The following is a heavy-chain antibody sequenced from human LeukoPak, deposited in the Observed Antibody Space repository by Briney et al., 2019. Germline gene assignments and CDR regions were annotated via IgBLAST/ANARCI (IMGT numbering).Heavy chain of an antibody. V-gene: IGHV3-11*01. J-gene: IGHJ6*03. D-gene: IGHD3-9*01. Sequence: PGGSLRLSCAASGFTFSDYYMSWIRQAPGKGLEWVSYISSSGSTIYYADSVKGRFTISRDNAKNSLYLQMNSLRAEDTAVYYCARYEGYFDWLSAFHYYYYMDVWGKGTTVTISS. CDR2: ISSSGSTI. CDR3: ARYEGYFDWLSAFHYYYYMDV. CDR1: GFTFSDYY.